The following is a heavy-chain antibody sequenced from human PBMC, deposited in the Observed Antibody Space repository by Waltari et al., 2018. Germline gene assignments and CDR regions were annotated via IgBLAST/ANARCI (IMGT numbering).Heavy chain of an antibody. D-gene: IGHD3-22*01. J-gene: IGHJ3*02. CDR2: MSSSSSYI. Sequence: EVQLVESGGGLVKPGGSLRLSCAASGFTFSRYSLHWVRQAPGMALEWVSSMSSSSSYIYYAGSGKCRFTISRDNAKNSLYLQMNSLRAEDTAVYYWARVNLWTEPTYYYDEGNAFDIWGQGTMVTVSS. CDR3: ARVNLWTEPTYYYDEGNAFDI. CDR1: GFTFSRYS. V-gene: IGHV3-21*01.